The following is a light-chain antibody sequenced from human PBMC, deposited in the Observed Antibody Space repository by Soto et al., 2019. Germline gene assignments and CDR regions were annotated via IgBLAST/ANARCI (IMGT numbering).Light chain of an antibody. J-gene: IGKJ2*01. V-gene: IGKV3-11*01. CDR1: QSVSSS. CDR3: QQRSNWPRT. CDR2: DAS. Sequence: EIVLTQSTATLSLSPGERATLSCRASQSVSSSLAWFQHKPGQAPRLLIYDASNRATGIPARFSGSGSGTDFTLTISSLEPEDFAGYYCQQRSNWPRTFGQGTKLEIK.